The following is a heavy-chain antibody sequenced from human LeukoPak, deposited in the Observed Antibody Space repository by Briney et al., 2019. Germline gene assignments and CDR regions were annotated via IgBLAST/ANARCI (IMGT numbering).Heavy chain of an antibody. CDR1: GFTFRSHG. V-gene: IGHV3-30*03. CDR3: ARSREWGLLSSFDS. Sequence: GGSLRLSCAASGFTFRSHGIHWVRQAPGKGLECVALISYDGSETYYVDSVRGRFTISRDNSKDTVDLHMSSLRADDTAVYYCARSREWGLLSSFDSWGQGTLVTVSS. CDR2: ISYDGSET. J-gene: IGHJ4*02. D-gene: IGHD1-26*01.